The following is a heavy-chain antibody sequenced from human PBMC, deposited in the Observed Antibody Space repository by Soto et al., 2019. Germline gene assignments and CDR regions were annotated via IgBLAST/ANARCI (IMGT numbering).Heavy chain of an antibody. D-gene: IGHD3-22*01. J-gene: IGHJ4*02. Sequence: ASVKVSCKASGYTFTSYYMHWVRQAPGQGLEWMGIINPSGGSTSYAQKFQGRVTMTRDTSTSTVYMELSSLRSEDTAVYYCAWGRYYDSSGYPDFDYWGQGTLVTVSS. CDR3: AWGRYYDSSGYPDFDY. CDR1: GYTFTSYY. V-gene: IGHV1-46*01. CDR2: INPSGGST.